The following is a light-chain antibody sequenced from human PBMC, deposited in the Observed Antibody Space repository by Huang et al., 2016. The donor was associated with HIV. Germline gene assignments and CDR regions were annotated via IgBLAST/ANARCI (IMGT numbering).Light chain of an antibody. J-gene: IGKJ5*01. CDR1: PSVSSN. CDR3: QQYNNWPPIT. Sequence: EIMMTQSPATLSVSPGERATLSCRASPSVSSNLAWYQQKPGQAPRLLIYSASTRATGIPPRFSGSGSGTEFSLTISSLQSEDLAVYYCQQYNNWPPITFGQGTRLEIK. CDR2: SAS. V-gene: IGKV3-15*01.